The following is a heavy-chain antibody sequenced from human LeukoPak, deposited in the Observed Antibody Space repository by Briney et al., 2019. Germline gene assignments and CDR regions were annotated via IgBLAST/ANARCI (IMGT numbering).Heavy chain of an antibody. V-gene: IGHV4-34*01. J-gene: IGHJ4*02. CDR1: GGSFSGYY. CDR2: INHSGST. CDR3: ARLSGYDWESFYDY. Sequence: SETLSLTCAVYGGSFSGYYWSWIRQSPGKGLEGFGEINHSGSTNYNPSLKSRVTISVDTSKNQFSLKLSSVTAADTAVYYCARLSGYDWESFYDYWGQGTLVTVSS. D-gene: IGHD5-12*01.